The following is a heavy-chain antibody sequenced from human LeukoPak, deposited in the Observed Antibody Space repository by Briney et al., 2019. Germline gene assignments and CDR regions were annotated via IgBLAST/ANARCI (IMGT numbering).Heavy chain of an antibody. V-gene: IGHV3-33*06. CDR2: IWYDGSNK. CDR1: GLTFSSYG. D-gene: IGHD4-17*01. J-gene: IGHJ6*03. Sequence: PGRSLRLSCAASGLTFSSYGMHWVRQAPGKGLEWVAVIWYDGSNKYYADSVKGRFTISRDNSKNTLYLQMNSLRAEDTAVYYCAKGNGDYYYYYYMDVWGKGTTVTVSS. CDR3: AKGNGDYYYYYYMDV.